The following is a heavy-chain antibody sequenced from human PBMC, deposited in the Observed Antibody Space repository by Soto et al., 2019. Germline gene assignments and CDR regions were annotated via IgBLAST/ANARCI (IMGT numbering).Heavy chain of an antibody. J-gene: IGHJ4*02. Sequence: QVQLVQSGAEVKKPGASVKVSCKASGYTFTDYYIHWVRQAPGQGLEWMGMINPSGGSTDYAQKFLGRVTMTRGTSTGTVYMELSSLRSEDTAVYYCARPPFPGCINAVCYPFDYWGQGTLVTVSS. CDR1: GYTFTDYY. CDR3: ARPPFPGCINAVCYPFDY. D-gene: IGHD2-8*01. V-gene: IGHV1-46*01. CDR2: INPSGGST.